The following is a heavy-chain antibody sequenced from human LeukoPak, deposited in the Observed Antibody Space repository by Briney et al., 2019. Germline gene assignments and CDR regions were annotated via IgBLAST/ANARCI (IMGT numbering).Heavy chain of an antibody. CDR1: GGSISTSNYY. CDR3: ARGASEYQLLLR. CDR2: IFYSGST. Sequence: SETLSLTCTVSGGSISTSNYYWRWIRQPPGKGLEWIGNIFYSGSTYYSPSLRSRVTISLDTSRNQFSLKLNSVTAADTAVYYCARGASEYQLLLRWGQGTLVTVSS. V-gene: IGHV4-39*07. J-gene: IGHJ4*02. D-gene: IGHD2-2*01.